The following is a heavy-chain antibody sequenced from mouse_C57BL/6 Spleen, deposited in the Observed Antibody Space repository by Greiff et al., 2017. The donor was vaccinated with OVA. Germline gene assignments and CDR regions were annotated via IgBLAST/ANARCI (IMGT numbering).Heavy chain of an antibody. D-gene: IGHD2-5*01. CDR2: INPSSGYT. Sequence: QVQLQQSGAELVKPGASVKLSCTASGFNIKDYYMHWVKQRPGQGLEWIGYINPSSGYTKYNQKFKDKATLTADKSSSTAYMQLSSLTYEDSAVYYCARDYSNSYYAMDYWGQGTSVTVSS. J-gene: IGHJ4*01. CDR1: GFNIKDYY. V-gene: IGHV1-7*01. CDR3: ARDYSNSYYAMDY.